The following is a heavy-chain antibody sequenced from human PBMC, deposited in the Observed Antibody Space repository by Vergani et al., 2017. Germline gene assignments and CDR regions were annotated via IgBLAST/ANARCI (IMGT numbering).Heavy chain of an antibody. CDR2: IYYSGST. CDR1: GGSISSYY. Sequence: QVQLQESGPGLVKPSETLSLTCTVSGGSISSYYWSWIRQPPGKGLEWIGYIYYSGSTNYNPSLKSRVTISVDTSKNQFSLKLSSVTAADTAVYYCARDKGRCSTSCSPRWYFDLWGRGTLVTVSS. V-gene: IGHV4-59*01. D-gene: IGHD2-2*01. J-gene: IGHJ2*01. CDR3: ARDKGRCSTSCSPRWYFDL.